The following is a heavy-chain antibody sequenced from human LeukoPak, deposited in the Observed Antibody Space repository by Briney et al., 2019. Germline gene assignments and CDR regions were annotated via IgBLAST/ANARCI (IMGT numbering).Heavy chain of an antibody. Sequence: SQTLSLTCAVSGGSLSSGGYFWGWIRQYPGKGLEWIGCISHSGTSYYNSSLKSRVTISVDTSRNQFSLELSSVTAADTAVYFCARERRDGHNYSDFWGQGALVTVSS. CDR1: GGSLSSGGYF. CDR3: ARERRDGHNYSDF. CDR2: ISHSGTS. D-gene: IGHD5-24*01. J-gene: IGHJ4*02. V-gene: IGHV4-31*11.